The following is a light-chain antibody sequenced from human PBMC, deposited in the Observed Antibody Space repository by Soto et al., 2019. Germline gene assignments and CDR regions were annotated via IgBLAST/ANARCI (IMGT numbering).Light chain of an antibody. CDR2: EGS. Sequence: QSVLTQPASVSGSPGQSITISCTGTSSDVGSYNLVSWYQQHPGKAPKLMIYEGSKRPSGVSNRFSGSKSGNTASLTISGPQAEDEADYYCCSYAGSSTLVFGPGTKGTVL. CDR1: SSDVGSYNL. J-gene: IGLJ1*01. CDR3: CSYAGSSTLV. V-gene: IGLV2-23*01.